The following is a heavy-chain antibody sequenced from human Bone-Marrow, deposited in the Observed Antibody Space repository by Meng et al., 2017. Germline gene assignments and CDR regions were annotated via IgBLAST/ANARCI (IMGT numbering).Heavy chain of an antibody. CDR3: ARGYGSGSYSPLDY. Sequence: QVHLVESGGGVVQPGMSLRLSCAASGFTFSSYAMHWVRQAPGKGLEWVAVIWYDGSNKYYADSVKGRFTISRDNSKNTLYLQMNSLRAEDTAVYYCARGYGSGSYSPLDYWGQGTLVTVSS. J-gene: IGHJ4*02. CDR1: GFTFSSYA. V-gene: IGHV3-33*08. D-gene: IGHD3-10*01. CDR2: IWYDGSNK.